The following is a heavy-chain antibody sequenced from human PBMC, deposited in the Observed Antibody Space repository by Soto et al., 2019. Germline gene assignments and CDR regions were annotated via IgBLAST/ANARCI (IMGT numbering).Heavy chain of an antibody. Sequence: EVQLLESGGGLVQPGGSLRLSCEASGLTFSNYGMTWVRQAPGKGLEWVSAISGSGDTYNVDSLKGRFSISRDNSKSTLFLQMNSLRAEDTAVYYCATYGGDSGGFEYFKHWGQGTLVTVSS. CDR2: ISGSGDT. CDR3: ATYGGDSGGFEYFKH. D-gene: IGHD2-21*02. V-gene: IGHV3-23*01. J-gene: IGHJ1*01. CDR1: GLTFSNYG.